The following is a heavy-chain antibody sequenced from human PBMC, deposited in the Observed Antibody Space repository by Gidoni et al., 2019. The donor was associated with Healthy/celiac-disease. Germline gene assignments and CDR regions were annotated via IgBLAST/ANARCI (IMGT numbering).Heavy chain of an antibody. Sequence: VQLVESGGGLVQPGRSLRLSCAASGFTFDDYAMHWVRQAPGKGLEWVSGISLNSGSIGYAGSVKGRFTISRDNAKNSLYLQMNSLRAEDTALYYCAKETGYYGMDVWGQGTTVTVSS. V-gene: IGHV3-9*01. J-gene: IGHJ6*02. CDR3: AKETGYYGMDV. CDR1: GFTFDDYA. CDR2: ISLNSGSI.